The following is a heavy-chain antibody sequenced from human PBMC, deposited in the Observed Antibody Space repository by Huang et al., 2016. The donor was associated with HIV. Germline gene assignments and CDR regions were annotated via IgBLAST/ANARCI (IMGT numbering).Heavy chain of an antibody. D-gene: IGHD3-10*01. CDR3: ARGFGINYNHEAFDV. Sequence: QLQLAQSGAEVKKPGASVKVSCKASGYTFTNYDINWVRQASGQGVEWMGCMNPKSGNVGYTKKFQGRVAILRNSSINTAYLEVTSLTSEDTAVYYCARGFGINYNHEAFDVWGQGTMVTVSS. CDR1: GYTFTNYD. V-gene: IGHV1-8*01. CDR2: MNPKSGNV. J-gene: IGHJ3*01.